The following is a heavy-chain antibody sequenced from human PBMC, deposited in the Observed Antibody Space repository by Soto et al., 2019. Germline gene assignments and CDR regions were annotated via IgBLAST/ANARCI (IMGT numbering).Heavy chain of an antibody. V-gene: IGHV1-69*04. J-gene: IGHJ4*02. Sequence: GASVKVSCKTSGGTFGSYTISWVRQAPGQGLEWMGRIIPILGIAYYAQKFQGRVTITADKSTTTAYMELSSLRSEDTAVYYCARDLADRYFDYWGQGTLVTVSS. CDR1: GGTFGSYT. CDR3: ARDLADRYFDY. D-gene: IGHD3-22*01. CDR2: IIPILGIA.